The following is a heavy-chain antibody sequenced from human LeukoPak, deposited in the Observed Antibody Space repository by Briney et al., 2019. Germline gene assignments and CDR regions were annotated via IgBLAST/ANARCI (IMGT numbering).Heavy chain of an antibody. V-gene: IGHV3-23*01. J-gene: IGHJ6*02. CDR2: MSGSAVNT. CDR3: AKDRQGSGSTGTYYYYGMDV. Sequence: GGSLRLSCAASGFTFSSYAMNWVRQAPGKGLEWDTVMSGSAVNTDYAESVKGRFTISRDNSRDTLYLQMNSLRAEDTAVYYCAKDRQGSGSTGTYYYYGMDVWGQGTTVTVSS. D-gene: IGHD3-10*01. CDR1: GFTFSSYA.